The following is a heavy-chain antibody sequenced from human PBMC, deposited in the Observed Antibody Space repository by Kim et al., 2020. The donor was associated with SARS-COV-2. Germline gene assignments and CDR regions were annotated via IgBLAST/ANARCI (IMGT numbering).Heavy chain of an antibody. CDR2: ISGSGGST. V-gene: IGHV3-23*01. CDR1: GFTFSSYA. CDR3: AKWQYSGYEVLSWRYFDL. Sequence: GGSLRLSCAASGFTFSSYAMSWVRQAPGKGLEWVSAISGSGGSTYYADSVKGRFTISRDNSKNTLYLQMNSLRAEDTAVYYCAKWQYSGYEVLSWRYFDLWGRGTLVTVSS. D-gene: IGHD5-12*01. J-gene: IGHJ2*01.